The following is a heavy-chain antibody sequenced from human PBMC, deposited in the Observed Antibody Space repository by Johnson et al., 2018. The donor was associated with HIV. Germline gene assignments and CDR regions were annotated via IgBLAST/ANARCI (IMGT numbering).Heavy chain of an antibody. J-gene: IGHJ3*02. V-gene: IGHV3-66*01. CDR3: ARGFQRGGAFDR. CDR2: IYSGGST. D-gene: IGHD2-15*01. CDR1: GFTFINAW. Sequence: VQLVESGGGLVKPGGSLRLSCAASGFTFINAWMSWVRQAPGKGLECVSVIYSGGSTYYADSVKGRFTISRDNSKNTLYLQMNSLRAEETAVYYCARGFQRGGAFDRWGEGTMGTVSS.